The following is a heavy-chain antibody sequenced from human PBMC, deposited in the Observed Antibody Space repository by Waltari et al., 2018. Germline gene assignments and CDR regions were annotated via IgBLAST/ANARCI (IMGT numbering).Heavy chain of an antibody. V-gene: IGHV4-34*01. D-gene: IGHD6-19*01. Sequence: QVQLQQWGAGLLKPSETLSLTCAVYGGSFSGYYWSWIRQPPGKGLEWIGEINHSGSTNYNPSLKSRVTISVDTSKNQFSLKLSSVTAADTAVYYCARHATYSSGRSRYYYYGMDVWGQGTTVTVSS. CDR2: INHSGST. CDR3: ARHATYSSGRSRYYYYGMDV. J-gene: IGHJ6*02. CDR1: GGSFSGYY.